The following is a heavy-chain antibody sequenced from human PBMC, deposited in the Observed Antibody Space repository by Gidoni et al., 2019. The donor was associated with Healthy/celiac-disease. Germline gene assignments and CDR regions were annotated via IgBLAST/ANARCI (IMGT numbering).Heavy chain of an antibody. J-gene: IGHJ3*02. CDR3: AKVTSWGYCSSTSCYLGAFDI. D-gene: IGHD2-2*01. Sequence: SVKGRFTISRDNSKNTLYLQMNSLRAEDTAVYYCAKVTSWGYCSSTSCYLGAFDIWGQGTMVTVSS. V-gene: IGHV3-23*01.